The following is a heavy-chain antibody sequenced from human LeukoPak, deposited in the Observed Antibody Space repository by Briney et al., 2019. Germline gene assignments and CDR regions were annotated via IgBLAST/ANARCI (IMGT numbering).Heavy chain of an antibody. CDR3: ARDQYCSGGTCYYFGLDV. CDR2: VKQDGGEK. Sequence: GGSLRLSCAASGFTFSSFWMSWVRQAPGKGLEWVANVKQDGGEKYYVDSVKGRFTISGDNAKNSLYLQMNSLRAEDTAVYYCARDQYCSGGTCYYFGLDVWGKGTTVTVSS. V-gene: IGHV3-7*03. J-gene: IGHJ6*04. CDR1: GFTFSSFW. D-gene: IGHD2-15*01.